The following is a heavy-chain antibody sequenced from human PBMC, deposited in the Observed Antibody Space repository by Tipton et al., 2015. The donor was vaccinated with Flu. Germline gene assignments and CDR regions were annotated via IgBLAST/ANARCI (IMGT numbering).Heavy chain of an antibody. CDR1: GGSFSGYY. Sequence: TLSLTCVVHGGSFSGYYWSWIRRSPGKGLEWIGEIDHSGTTNYSPSLKSRVTISRDTSKIQFSLNMGSVTAADTAVYYCARDYLLGDLSFFDNWGQGTLVTVSS. D-gene: IGHD3-16*02. CDR3: ARDYLLGDLSFFDN. CDR2: IDHSGTT. J-gene: IGHJ4*02. V-gene: IGHV4-34*01.